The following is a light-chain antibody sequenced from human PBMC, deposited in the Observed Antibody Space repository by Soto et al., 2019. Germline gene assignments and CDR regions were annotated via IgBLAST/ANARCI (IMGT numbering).Light chain of an antibody. J-gene: IGKJ1*01. CDR2: AAS. Sequence: TQSPATLSLSPGERATLSCRASQSVSSSYLAWYQQKPGKAPKLLIYAASSLQSGVPSRFSGSGSGTDFTLTISSLQPEDFATYYCQQANSFPWTFGQGTKVDIK. CDR1: QSVSSS. V-gene: IGKV1-12*01. CDR3: QQANSFPWT.